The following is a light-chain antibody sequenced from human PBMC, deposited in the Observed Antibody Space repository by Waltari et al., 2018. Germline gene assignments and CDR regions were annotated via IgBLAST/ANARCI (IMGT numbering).Light chain of an antibody. CDR2: SNE. Sequence: QSVLTQAPSVSGTPGQRVTISCSGTNSNIGIGPVNWYQQVPGMSPKLLIYSNEQRPSGVPDRFSGSKSGTSASLAIRGLQSEDEADYYCATWDGRVNGVLFGGGTKVTVL. CDR3: ATWDGRVNGVL. J-gene: IGLJ2*01. V-gene: IGLV1-44*01. CDR1: NSNIGIGP.